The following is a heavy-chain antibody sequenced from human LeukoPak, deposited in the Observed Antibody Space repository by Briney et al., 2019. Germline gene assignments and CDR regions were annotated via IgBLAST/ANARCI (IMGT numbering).Heavy chain of an antibody. CDR2: ITSKTDGGTT. Sequence: PGGSLRLSCAASGFTFSNAWMSWVRQAPGKGLEWVGRITSKTDGGTTDYAAPGKGRFTISRDDSKNSLYLQMNCLKTEDTAVYYCTTGPLYYYGSGSYFLVDYWGQGTLVTVSS. J-gene: IGHJ4*02. D-gene: IGHD3-10*01. CDR3: TTGPLYYYGSGSYFLVDY. CDR1: GFTFSNAW. V-gene: IGHV3-15*01.